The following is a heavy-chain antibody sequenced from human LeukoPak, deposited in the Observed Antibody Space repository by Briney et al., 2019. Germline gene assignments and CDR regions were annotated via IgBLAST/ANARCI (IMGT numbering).Heavy chain of an antibody. CDR3: ARLLGSLSGFDP. CDR1: GGSISSYY. CDR2: IYHSGAS. Sequence: SETLSLTCTVSGGSISSYYRSWIRQPPGKGLEWIGSIYHSGASYSNSSLKSRLSMSVDTSKNQYSLRLSSVTAADTAVYYCARLLGSLSGFDPWGQGALVTVSS. D-gene: IGHD5-12*01. V-gene: IGHV4-59*04. J-gene: IGHJ5*02.